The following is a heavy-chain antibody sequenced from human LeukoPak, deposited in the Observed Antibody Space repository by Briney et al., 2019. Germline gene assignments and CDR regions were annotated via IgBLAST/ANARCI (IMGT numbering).Heavy chain of an antibody. CDR3: ARVGPRSRWLWGYFDY. J-gene: IGHJ4*02. CDR1: GXXFXDYX. V-gene: IGHV3-11*01. CDR2: ISSSGSTI. D-gene: IGHD3-22*01. Sequence: PGGXXRXSXAXXGXXFXDYXXXWXXQAPGKGLEWVSYISSSGSTIYYADSVKGRFTISRDNAKNSLYLQMNSLRAEDTAVYYCARVGPRSRWLWGYFDYWGQGTLVTVSS.